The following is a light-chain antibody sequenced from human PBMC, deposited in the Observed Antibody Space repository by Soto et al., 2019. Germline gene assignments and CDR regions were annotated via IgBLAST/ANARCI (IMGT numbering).Light chain of an antibody. CDR1: QSLNF. CDR2: LGS. CDR3: MQALQTPRT. V-gene: IGKV2-28*01. Sequence: EIVMTQSPLSLPVTPGEPASISCRSSQSLNFLDWYLQKPGQPPQLLIYLGSHRPSGVPDRFSASGSGTDFTLKISRVEAEDVGVYYCMQALQTPRTFDQGTKVDIK. J-gene: IGKJ1*01.